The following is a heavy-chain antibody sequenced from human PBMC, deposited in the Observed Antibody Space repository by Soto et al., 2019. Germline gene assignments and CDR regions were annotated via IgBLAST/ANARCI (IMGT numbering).Heavy chain of an antibody. D-gene: IGHD3-3*01. Sequence: SETLSLTCAVYGGSFSGYYWSWIRQPPGKGLEWIGEINHSGSTNYNPSLKSRVTISVDTSKNQFSLKLSSVTAADTAVYYCARMNTIFVVGNSCYYGMDVWGQGTTLT. J-gene: IGHJ6*02. V-gene: IGHV4-34*01. CDR3: ARMNTIFVVGNSCYYGMDV. CDR1: GGSFSGYY. CDR2: INHSGST.